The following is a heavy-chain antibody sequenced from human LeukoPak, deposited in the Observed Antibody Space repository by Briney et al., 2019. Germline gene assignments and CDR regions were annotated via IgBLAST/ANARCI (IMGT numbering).Heavy chain of an antibody. D-gene: IGHD6-13*01. Sequence: PSETLSLTCTVSGYSISSGYYWGWIRQPPGEGLEWIGSIYYSGSTYYNPSLKSRVTISVDTSKNQFSLKLSSVTAADTAVYYCAREYSSSWYYHYYYMDVWGKGTTVTVSS. CDR1: GYSISSGYY. J-gene: IGHJ6*03. CDR2: IYYSGST. CDR3: AREYSSSWYYHYYYMDV. V-gene: IGHV4-38-2*02.